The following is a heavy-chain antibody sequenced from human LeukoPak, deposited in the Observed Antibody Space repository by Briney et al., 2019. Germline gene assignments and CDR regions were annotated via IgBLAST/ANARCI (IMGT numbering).Heavy chain of an antibody. V-gene: IGHV3-33*01. D-gene: IGHD6-6*01. Sequence: PGRSLRLSCVASGFTFSSYGMHWVRQAPGKGLEWVAVIWYDGSNKYYADSVKGRFTISRDNSKNTLYLQMNSLRAEDTAVYYCARDTAEYSSSPGIDYWGQGTLVTVSS. CDR1: GFTFSSYG. J-gene: IGHJ4*02. CDR3: ARDTAEYSSSPGIDY. CDR2: IWYDGSNK.